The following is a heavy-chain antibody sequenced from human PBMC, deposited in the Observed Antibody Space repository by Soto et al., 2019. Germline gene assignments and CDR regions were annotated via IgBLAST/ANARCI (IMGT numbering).Heavy chain of an antibody. D-gene: IGHD1-1*01. CDR1: GFTFSSYA. CDR3: AKFGMATTKRSPPYYIDY. J-gene: IGHJ4*02. V-gene: IGHV3-23*01. Sequence: GGSLRLSWAASGFTFSSYAMSWVRQAPGKGLEWVSSISGSGGGTYYADSVKGRFTFSRDNSKNTLYLQMNSLRAEDTAVYYCAKFGMATTKRSPPYYIDYWGQGALVTVSS. CDR2: ISGSGGGT.